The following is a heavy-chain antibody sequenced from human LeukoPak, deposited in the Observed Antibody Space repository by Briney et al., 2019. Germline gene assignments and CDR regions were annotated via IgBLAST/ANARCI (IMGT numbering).Heavy chain of an antibody. V-gene: IGHV3-30*18. CDR2: ISYDGSNK. J-gene: IGHJ4*02. CDR1: GFTFSSYG. Sequence: GRSLRLSCAASGFTFSSYGMHWVRQAPGKGLEWVAVISYDGSNKYYADSVKGRFTISRDNSKNTLYLQMNSLRAEDTAVYYCAKEVKFRGAPYGTVDYWGQGTLVTVSS. CDR3: AKEVKFRGAPYGTVDY. D-gene: IGHD3-10*01.